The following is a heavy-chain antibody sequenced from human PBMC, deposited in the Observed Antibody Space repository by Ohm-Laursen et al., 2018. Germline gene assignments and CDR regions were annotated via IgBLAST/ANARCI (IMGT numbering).Heavy chain of an antibody. D-gene: IGHD2-15*01. J-gene: IGHJ3*02. CDR2: ISGSGGST. CDR3: ASLGYCSGGSCLWAFDI. V-gene: IGHV3-23*01. Sequence: SLRLSCAASGFSFSNYGMTWVRQAPGKGLEWVSAISGSGGSTYYADSVKGRFTISRDNSKNTLFLQMSSLRAEDTAVYYCASLGYCSGGSCLWAFDIWGQGTMVTVSS. CDR1: GFSFSNYG.